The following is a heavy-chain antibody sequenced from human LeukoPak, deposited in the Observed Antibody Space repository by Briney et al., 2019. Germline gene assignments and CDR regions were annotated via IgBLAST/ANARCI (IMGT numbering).Heavy chain of an antibody. D-gene: IGHD5-18*01. CDR2: IKSKTDGGTT. CDR3: TTINKFKGYSFDY. J-gene: IGHJ4*02. V-gene: IGHV3-15*01. CDR1: AFTFSNAW. Sequence: PGGSLRLSCVASAFTFSNAWMSWVRQAPGKGLEWVGRIKSKTDGGTTDYAAPVKGRFSILRDDSKNTLYLQMNSLKTEDTAVYYCTTINKFKGYSFDYWGQGTLVTVSS.